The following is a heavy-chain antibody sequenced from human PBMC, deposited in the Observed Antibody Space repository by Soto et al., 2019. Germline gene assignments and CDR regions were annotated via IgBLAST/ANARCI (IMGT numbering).Heavy chain of an antibody. Sequence: GESLKISCQGSGYSFTSYWIGWVRQMPGKGLEWMGIIYPGNSDTRYSPSFQGQVTISADKSVRTAYLQWSSLKASDTAIYYCARGGIGGYEYRHAFDFWGQGTLVTVSS. CDR1: GYSFTSYW. CDR2: IYPGNSDT. D-gene: IGHD5-12*01. CDR3: ARGGIGGYEYRHAFDF. V-gene: IGHV5-51*01. J-gene: IGHJ3*01.